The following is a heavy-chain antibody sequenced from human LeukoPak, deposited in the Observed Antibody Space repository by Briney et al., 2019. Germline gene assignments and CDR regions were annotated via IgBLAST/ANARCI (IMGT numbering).Heavy chain of an antibody. Sequence: GGSLRLSCAASGFTFSSYAMSWVRQAPGKGLERVSAISGSGGSTYYADPVKGRFTISRDNSKNPLYLQMNSVRAEDTAVYYCAKASPGVGGSGWRQTIDYWGQGTLVTVSS. V-gene: IGHV3-23*01. D-gene: IGHD6-19*01. CDR3: AKASPGVGGSGWRQTIDY. J-gene: IGHJ4*02. CDR1: GFTFSSYA. CDR2: ISGSGGST.